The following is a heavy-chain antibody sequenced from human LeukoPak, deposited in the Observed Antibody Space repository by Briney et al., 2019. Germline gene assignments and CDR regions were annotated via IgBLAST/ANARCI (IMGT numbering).Heavy chain of an antibody. V-gene: IGHV4-61*02. CDR3: ARDLGWWQGGFDP. J-gene: IGHJ5*02. Sequence: SQTLSLTCTVSGGSISSGSYYWSWIRQPAGKGLEWIGRIYTSGSTNYNPSLKSRVTISVDTSKNQFSLNLSSVTAADTAVYYCARDLGWWQGGFDPWGQGTLVTVSS. D-gene: IGHD2-21*01. CDR1: GGSISSGSYY. CDR2: IYTSGST.